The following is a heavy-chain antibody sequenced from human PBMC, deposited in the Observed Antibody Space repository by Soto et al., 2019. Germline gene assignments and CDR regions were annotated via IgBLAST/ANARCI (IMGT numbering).Heavy chain of an antibody. CDR1: GGSISSYY. Sequence: SETLSVPCTVSGGSISSYYWSWIRQTPGKGLEWIGYIYYSGSTNYNPSLKSRVTISVDTSKNQFSLKLSSVTAADTAMYYCARHSGYYDTGGSNTRLRAFDIWGQGTMVTVSS. CDR2: IYYSGST. J-gene: IGHJ3*02. D-gene: IGHD3-16*01. CDR3: ARHSGYYDTGGSNTRLRAFDI. V-gene: IGHV4-59*01.